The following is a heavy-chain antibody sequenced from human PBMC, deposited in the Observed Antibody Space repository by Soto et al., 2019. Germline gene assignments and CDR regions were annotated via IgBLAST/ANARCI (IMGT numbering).Heavy chain of an antibody. D-gene: IGHD3-3*01. CDR2: IGDSGVTT. J-gene: IGHJ6*02. V-gene: IGHV3-23*01. Sequence: EVQLLESGGGLIQPGGSLRLSCAASGFTFSNYAMTWVRQAPGKGLEWVSTIGDSGVTTYFADSVMGRFTISRDNAKNALYLQMNSLRADDTAVYYCVKDWSGDKCPCMDVWGQGTTVTVSS. CDR3: VKDWSGDKCPCMDV. CDR1: GFTFSNYA.